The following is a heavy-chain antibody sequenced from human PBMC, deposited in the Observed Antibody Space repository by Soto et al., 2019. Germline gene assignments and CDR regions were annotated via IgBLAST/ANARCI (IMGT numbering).Heavy chain of an antibody. D-gene: IGHD1-26*01. CDR1: GFIFSHSA. CDR2: ISKSGEMK. CDR3: EKEGKTGSQTP. J-gene: IGHJ5*02. V-gene: IGHV3-23*01. Sequence: EVQLLESGGNLVQPGGSLRLSCAGSGFIFSHSAMNWGRQAPGKGLEWVSTISKSGEMKYYADSVKGRFAISRDNYKNMVYLQMNSLRVEDTAIYFCEKEGKTGSQTPWGQGTLVTVSS.